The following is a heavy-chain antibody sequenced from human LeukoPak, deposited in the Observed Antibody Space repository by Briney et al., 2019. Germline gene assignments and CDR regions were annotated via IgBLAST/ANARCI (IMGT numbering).Heavy chain of an antibody. CDR3: AKEPDLWFGEYYFDY. Sequence: GGSLRLSCAASGFTFSRYGMHWVRQAPGKGLEWVAFIRYDGSNKYYADSVKGRFTISRDNSKNTLYLQMNSLRAEDTAVYYCAKEPDLWFGEYYFDYWGQGTLVTVSS. D-gene: IGHD3-10*01. CDR2: IRYDGSNK. CDR1: GFTFSRYG. J-gene: IGHJ4*02. V-gene: IGHV3-30*02.